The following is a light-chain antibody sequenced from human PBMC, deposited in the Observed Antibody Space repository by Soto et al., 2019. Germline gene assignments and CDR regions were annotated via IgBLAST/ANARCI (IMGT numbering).Light chain of an antibody. J-gene: IGKJ4*01. CDR2: GTS. Sequence: EIVLTQSPGTLSLSPGERATLSCRASQTISTMNLAWYQQKPGQAPRLLIYGTSNRGTGIPDRFRGSGSGTEFTLTISILEPEDFVVYYCHQYGSLPLTFGGGAKVEIK. V-gene: IGKV3-20*01. CDR1: QTISTMN. CDR3: HQYGSLPLT.